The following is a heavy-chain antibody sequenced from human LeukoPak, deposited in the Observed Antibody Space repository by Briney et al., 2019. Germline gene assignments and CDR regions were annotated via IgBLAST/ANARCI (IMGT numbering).Heavy chain of an antibody. CDR2: FYSGST. Sequence: PSGTLSLTCTVSGGSISGYYWSWIRQPAGKGLEWIGRFYSGSTNYNPSLKSRVTMSLDTSKNQFSLKLSSVTAADTAVYYCAADSRILGAPGAFDNWGQGTLVTASS. V-gene: IGHV4-4*07. J-gene: IGHJ4*02. CDR1: GGSISGYY. D-gene: IGHD1-26*01. CDR3: AADSRILGAPGAFDN.